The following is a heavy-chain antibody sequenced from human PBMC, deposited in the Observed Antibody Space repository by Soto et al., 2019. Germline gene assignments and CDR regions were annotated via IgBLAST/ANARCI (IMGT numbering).Heavy chain of an antibody. CDR3: ARGPPSGSFSLTPRY. Sequence: ASVKVSCKASGYSFHNFGIIWVRQAPGQGLEWMGWISGQIAKANYAQKFQGKVTMTTDTSTSTAYMELNTLTYDDTAMYYCARGPPSGSFSLTPRYWGQGTLVTVSS. V-gene: IGHV1-18*04. D-gene: IGHD1-26*01. J-gene: IGHJ4*02. CDR2: ISGQIAKA. CDR1: GYSFHNFG.